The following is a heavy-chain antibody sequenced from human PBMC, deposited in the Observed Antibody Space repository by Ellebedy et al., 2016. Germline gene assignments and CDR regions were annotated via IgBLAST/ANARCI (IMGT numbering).Heavy chain of an antibody. J-gene: IGHJ6*02. D-gene: IGHD3-3*01. CDR1: GYTFTSYG. CDR2: ISAYNGNT. V-gene: IGHV1-18*01. Sequence: ASVKVSCKASGYTFTSYGISWVRQAPGQGLEWMGWISAYNGNTNYAQKLQGRVTMTTDTSTSTAYMELRSLRSDDTAVYYCARDENYYDFWSQRDIYGMDVWGQGTTVTVSS. CDR3: ARDENYYDFWSQRDIYGMDV.